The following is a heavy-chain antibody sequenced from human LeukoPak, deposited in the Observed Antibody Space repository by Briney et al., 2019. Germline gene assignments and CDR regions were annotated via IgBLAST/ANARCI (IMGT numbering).Heavy chain of an antibody. CDR2: INRG. J-gene: IGHJ4*02. Sequence: SETLSLTCAVYGGSFSDYYWSWIRQAPGKGLEWIGEINRGDYNPSLKSRVTISVDTPKNQFSLKLTSVTAADTGVYYCARGSSHFDKWGQGTLVTVSS. CDR1: GGSFSDYY. CDR3: ARGSSHFDK. V-gene: IGHV4-34*01.